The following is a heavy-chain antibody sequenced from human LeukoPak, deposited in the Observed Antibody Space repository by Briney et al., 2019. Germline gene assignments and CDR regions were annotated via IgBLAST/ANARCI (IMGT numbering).Heavy chain of an antibody. CDR3: ARAPGYSSGWQLFDY. D-gene: IGHD6-19*01. Sequence: SVKVSCKASGGTFSSYAISWVRQAPGQGLEWMGRIIPIFGTANYAQKFQGRVTITTDESTSTAYMELGSLRSEDTAVYYCARAPGYSSGWQLFDYWGQGTLVTVSS. CDR1: GGTFSSYA. V-gene: IGHV1-69*05. CDR2: IIPIFGTA. J-gene: IGHJ4*02.